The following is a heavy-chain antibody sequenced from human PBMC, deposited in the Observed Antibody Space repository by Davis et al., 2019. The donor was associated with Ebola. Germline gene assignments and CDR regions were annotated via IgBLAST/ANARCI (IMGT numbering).Heavy chain of an antibody. Sequence: PGGSLRLSCAASGFTFSSYGMHWVRQAPGKGLEWVAVISYDGSNKYYADSVKGRFTISRDNSKNTLYLQMNSLRAEDTAVYYCAKAPGYSSSSAPASDVWGQGTTVTVSS. CDR3: AKAPGYSSSSAPASDV. V-gene: IGHV3-30*18. CDR1: GFTFSSYG. J-gene: IGHJ6*02. CDR2: ISYDGSNK. D-gene: IGHD6-6*01.